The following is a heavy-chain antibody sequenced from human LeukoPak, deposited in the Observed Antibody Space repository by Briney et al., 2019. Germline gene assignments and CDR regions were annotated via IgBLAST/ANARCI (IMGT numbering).Heavy chain of an antibody. CDR1: GFTFSDSA. CDR3: AKDLQWELLSEY. J-gene: IGHJ4*02. CDR2: IRSKANNYAT. V-gene: IGHV3-73*01. D-gene: IGHD1-26*01. Sequence: GGSLRLSCAASGFTFSDSAMHWVRQASGKGLEWVGRIRSKANNYATAYGESVKGRFTISRDNSKNTLYLQMNSLRAEDTAVYYCAKDLQWELLSEYWGQGTLVTVSS.